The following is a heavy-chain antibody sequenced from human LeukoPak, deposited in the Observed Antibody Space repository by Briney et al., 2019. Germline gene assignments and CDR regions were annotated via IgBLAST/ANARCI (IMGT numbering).Heavy chain of an antibody. D-gene: IGHD3-22*01. CDR1: GGSISSYY. CDR2: IYYSGST. CDR3: ARGYYYDSSGYFAPDAFDI. J-gene: IGHJ3*02. V-gene: IGHV4-59*01. Sequence: PSETLSLTCTVSGGSISSYYWSWIRQPPGKGLEWIGYIYYSGSTNYNPSLKSRVTISVDTSKNHFSLKLSSVTAADTAVYYCARGYYYDSSGYFAPDAFDIWGQGTMVTVSS.